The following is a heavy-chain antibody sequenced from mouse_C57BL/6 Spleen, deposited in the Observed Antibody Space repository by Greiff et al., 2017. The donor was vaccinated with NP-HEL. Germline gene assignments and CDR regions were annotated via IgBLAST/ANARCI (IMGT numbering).Heavy chain of an antibody. V-gene: IGHV1-39*01. Sequence: EVQLHQSGPELVKPGASVKISCKASGYSFTDYNMNWVKQSNGKSLEWIGVINPNYGTTSYNQKFKGKATLTVDQSSSTAYMQRNSLTSEDSAVYYCARGGGDGYRYAMDYWGQGTSVTVSS. CDR3: ARGGGDGYRYAMDY. J-gene: IGHJ4*01. CDR2: INPNYGTT. CDR1: GYSFTDYN. D-gene: IGHD2-3*01.